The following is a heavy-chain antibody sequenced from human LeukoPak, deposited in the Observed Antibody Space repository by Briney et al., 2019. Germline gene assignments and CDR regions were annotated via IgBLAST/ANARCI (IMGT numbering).Heavy chain of an antibody. CDR2: IRSKANSYAT. Sequence: GGPLKLSCAASGFTFSGSGMHWVRQASGKGLEWVGRIRSKANSYATEYAASVKGRFTISRDDSKNTAYLQMNSLKTGDTAVYYCTGNSYGDYYYYYYMDVWGKGTTVTVSS. CDR1: GFTFSGSG. J-gene: IGHJ6*03. CDR3: TGNSYGDYYYYYYMDV. D-gene: IGHD4-17*01. V-gene: IGHV3-73*01.